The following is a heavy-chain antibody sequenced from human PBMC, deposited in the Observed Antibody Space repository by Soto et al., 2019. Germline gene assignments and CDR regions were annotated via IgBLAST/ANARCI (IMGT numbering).Heavy chain of an antibody. J-gene: IGHJ4*02. CDR1: GSTFSDNY. CDR3: VRTTYFSDSSVYTRFFDY. D-gene: IGHD3-22*01. V-gene: IGHV3-72*01. CDR2: SRDKAQGYST. Sequence: QPGGSLRLSCTGSGSTFSDNYIDWVRQAPGKGLEWVGRSRDKAQGYSTIYAASVKGRFTTSRDESKSSVYLQMNSLKTEDTAIYYCVRTTYFSDSSVYTRFFDYWGQGTRVTVSS.